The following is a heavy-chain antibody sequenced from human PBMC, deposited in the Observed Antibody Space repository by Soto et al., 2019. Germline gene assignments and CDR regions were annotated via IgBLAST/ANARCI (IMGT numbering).Heavy chain of an antibody. D-gene: IGHD3-9*01. CDR2: IRNKANSYTT. Sequence: EVQLVESGGGLVQPGGSLRLSCAASGFTFSDHYMDWVRQAPGKGLEWVGRIRNKANSYTTEYAASVKGRFTISRDDSKNSLYLQMNSLKTEDTAVYYCARGRYFDWSYYFDYWGQGTLVTVSS. CDR1: GFTFSDHY. V-gene: IGHV3-72*01. CDR3: ARGRYFDWSYYFDY. J-gene: IGHJ4*02.